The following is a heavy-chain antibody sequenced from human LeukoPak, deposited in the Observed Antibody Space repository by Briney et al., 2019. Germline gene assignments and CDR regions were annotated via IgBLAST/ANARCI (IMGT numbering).Heavy chain of an antibody. D-gene: IGHD6-13*01. CDR2: IYYSGST. J-gene: IGHJ4*02. V-gene: IGHV4-59*08. CDR1: GGSISSYY. CDR3: ARRAAAVYFDY. Sequence: KPSETLSLTCTVSGGSISSYYWSWIRQPPGKGLEWIGYIYYSGSTNYNPSLKSRVTISVDTSKNQFSLKLSSVTAADTAVYYCARRAAAVYFDYWGQGTLVTVSS.